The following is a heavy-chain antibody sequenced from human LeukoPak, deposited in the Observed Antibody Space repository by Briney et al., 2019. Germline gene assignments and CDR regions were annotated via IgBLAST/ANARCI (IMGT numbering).Heavy chain of an antibody. Sequence: ASVTVSCKTSGYTFTDFYMHWVRQAPGRGVEWMGWINPNSGGTNYAQNFQGRVTMTRDTSINTAYMELSRLTSDDTAVYYCARNYYLSGSYYNPGGYWGQGTLVTVSS. V-gene: IGHV1-2*02. CDR2: INPNSGGT. CDR1: GYTFTDFY. CDR3: ARNYYLSGSYYNPGGY. D-gene: IGHD3-10*01. J-gene: IGHJ4*02.